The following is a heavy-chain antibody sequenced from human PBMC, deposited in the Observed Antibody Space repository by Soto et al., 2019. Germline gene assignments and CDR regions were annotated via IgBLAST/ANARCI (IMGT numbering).Heavy chain of an antibody. V-gene: IGHV1-69*13. CDR3: ARDEARKRGCSGGSCYEIRVVLHY. CDR1: GGTFSSYS. CDR2: IIPIFGTA. J-gene: IGHJ4*02. Sequence: SVKVSFKASGGTFSSYSISWVRQAPGQGLEWMGGIIPIFGTANYAQKFQGRVTITADESTSTAYMELSSLRSEDTAVYYCARDEARKRGCSGGSCYEIRVVLHYWGQGTLVTVSS. D-gene: IGHD2-15*01.